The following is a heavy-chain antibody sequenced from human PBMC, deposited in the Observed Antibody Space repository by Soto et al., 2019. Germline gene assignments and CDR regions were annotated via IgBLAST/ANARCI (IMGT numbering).Heavy chain of an antibody. J-gene: IGHJ4*02. CDR3: ARGRYGDY. CDR1: GYAFTTYG. D-gene: IGHD1-1*01. CDR2: ISAHNGNT. Sequence: QVHLVQSGAEVKKPGASVKVSCKGSGYAFTTYGITWVRQAPGQGLEWMGWISAHNGNTNYAQKLQGSVTVTRDTSTCTAYMELRSLSSDDTAVYYCARGRYGDYWGQGALVTVSS. V-gene: IGHV1-18*01.